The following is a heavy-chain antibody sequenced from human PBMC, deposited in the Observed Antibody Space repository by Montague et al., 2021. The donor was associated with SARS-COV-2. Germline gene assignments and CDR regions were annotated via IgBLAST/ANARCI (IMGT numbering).Heavy chain of an antibody. Sequence: SETLSLTCTVSGGSITNNIDYWAWIRQPPGKGLEWIGSIYYTGNTYYXPSLKSRVFMSVDTSTNQFSLSLTSVTAADTAVYFCARFGSGTLEFDLWGQGTLVTVSS. V-gene: IGHV4-39*01. J-gene: IGHJ4*02. D-gene: IGHD1-26*01. CDR3: ARFGSGTLEFDL. CDR1: GGSITNNIDY. CDR2: IYYTGNT.